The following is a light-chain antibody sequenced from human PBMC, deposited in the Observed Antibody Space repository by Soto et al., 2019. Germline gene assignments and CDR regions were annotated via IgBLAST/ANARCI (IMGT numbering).Light chain of an antibody. CDR3: LQHNSYPWT. CDR2: AAS. CDR1: QGIRID. J-gene: IGKJ1*01. V-gene: IGKV1-17*01. Sequence: DIQMTQSPSSLAASVGDRVTMTCRASQGIRIDLGWYQQKPGKAPKRLIYAASSLQSGVPSRFSGSGSGTEFTLTISSLQPEDFATYYCLQHNSYPWTFGQGTKVEI.